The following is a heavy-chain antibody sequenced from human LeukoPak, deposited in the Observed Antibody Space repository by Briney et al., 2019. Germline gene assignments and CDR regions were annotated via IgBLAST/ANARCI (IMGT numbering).Heavy chain of an antibody. CDR2: ISSSSSYI. V-gene: IGHV3-21*06. Sequence: GGSLRLSCEASGFTFSSYSMNWVRQAPGKGLEWVSSISSSSSYIYYADSVKGRFTISRDNAQSSLYLQMNSLRAGDTAVYYCARQAVARPFDLWGQGTMVAVSS. CDR1: GFTFSSYS. CDR3: ARQAVARPFDL. J-gene: IGHJ3*01.